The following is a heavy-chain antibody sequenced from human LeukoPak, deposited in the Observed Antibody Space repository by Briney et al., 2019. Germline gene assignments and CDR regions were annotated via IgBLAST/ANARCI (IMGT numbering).Heavy chain of an antibody. CDR1: GGSISSYY. CDR3: ARDRGVYYGSGSYYNGFDY. Sequence: SETLSLTCTVSGGSISSYYWSWIRQPPGKGLEWIGYIYYSGSTNYNPSLKSRVTISVDTSKNQFSLKLSSVTAADTAVYYCARDRGVYYGSGSYYNGFDYWGQGTLVTVSS. D-gene: IGHD3-10*01. V-gene: IGHV4-59*01. J-gene: IGHJ4*02. CDR2: IYYSGST.